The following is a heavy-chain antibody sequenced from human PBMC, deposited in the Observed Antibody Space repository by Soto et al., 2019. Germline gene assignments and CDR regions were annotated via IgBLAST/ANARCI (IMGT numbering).Heavy chain of an antibody. Sequence: QVQLQESGPGLVEPSQTLSLTCTVSGGSVSSGGYFWSWIRQPPGKGLEWIGHIYNSVSIYGNPSLKSRLTISVDTSKNQVSLKLTAVTAADTAVYFCARGSDVDTVDYWGQGTLVTVSS. V-gene: IGHV4-30-4*01. CDR3: ARGSDVDTVDY. CDR1: GGSVSSGGYF. D-gene: IGHD5-18*01. CDR2: IYNSVSI. J-gene: IGHJ4*02.